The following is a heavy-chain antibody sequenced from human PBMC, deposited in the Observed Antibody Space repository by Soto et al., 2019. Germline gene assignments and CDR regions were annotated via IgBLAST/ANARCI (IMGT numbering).Heavy chain of an antibody. Sequence: EVQLVEPGGGLVKPGGSLRLSCAASGFTFSSYSMNWVRQAPGKGLEWVSSISSSSSYIYYADSVKGRFTISRDNAKNSLYLQMNSLRAEDTAVYYCARTHSSWLPNDYWGQGTLVTVSS. CDR2: ISSSSSYI. CDR3: ARTHSSWLPNDY. CDR1: GFTFSSYS. V-gene: IGHV3-21*01. J-gene: IGHJ4*02. D-gene: IGHD6-13*01.